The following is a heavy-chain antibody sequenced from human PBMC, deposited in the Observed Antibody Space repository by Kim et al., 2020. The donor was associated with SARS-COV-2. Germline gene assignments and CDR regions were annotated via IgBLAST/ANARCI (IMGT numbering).Heavy chain of an antibody. J-gene: IGHJ4*02. CDR3: ARDHQYSVDY. CDR2: TYYRSKWYN. CDR1: GDNVSGDSVA. V-gene: IGHV6-1*01. Sequence: SQTPSLTCVISGDNVSGDSVAWNWIRQSPSRGLEWLGRTYYRSKWYNDYAVSVKGRITISPDTSKNQFSLLVNSVTPEDTAVYYCARDHQYSVDYWGQGTLVTVSS. D-gene: IGHD4-4*01.